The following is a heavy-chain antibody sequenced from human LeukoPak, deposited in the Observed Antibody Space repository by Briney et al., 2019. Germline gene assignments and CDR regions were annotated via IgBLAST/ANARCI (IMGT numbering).Heavy chain of an antibody. V-gene: IGHV3-7*01. Sequence: PGGSLRLSCAASGFTFSSYWMSWVRQAPGKGLEWVANIKQDGSEKYYVDSVKGRFTISRDNAKNSLYLQMNSLRAEDTAVYYCAREAFMITFGGLDYWGQGTLVTVPS. CDR1: GFTFSSYW. D-gene: IGHD3-16*01. CDR3: AREAFMITFGGLDY. CDR2: IKQDGSEK. J-gene: IGHJ4*02.